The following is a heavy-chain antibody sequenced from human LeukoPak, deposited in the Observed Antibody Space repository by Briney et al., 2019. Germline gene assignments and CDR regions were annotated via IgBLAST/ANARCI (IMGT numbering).Heavy chain of an antibody. Sequence: GGSLRLSCAASGFTFSNYWMSWVRQAPGKGLEWVANMKQEGSDKYYVDSVKGRFTISRDNAKSSLYLQMNSLRAEDTAVYYCAKNRAAFASWGQGTLVTVSS. CDR3: AKNRAAFAS. D-gene: IGHD2/OR15-2a*01. J-gene: IGHJ4*02. CDR2: MKQEGSDK. V-gene: IGHV3-7*01. CDR1: GFTFSNYW.